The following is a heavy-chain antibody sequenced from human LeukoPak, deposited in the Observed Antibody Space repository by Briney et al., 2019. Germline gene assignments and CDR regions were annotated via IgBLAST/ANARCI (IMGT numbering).Heavy chain of an antibody. CDR3: ASYHPPSGSYSY. CDR2: INHSGST. Sequence: SETLSLTCAVYGGSFSGYYWSWIRQPPGKGLEWIGEINHSGSTNYNPSFKSRVTISVDTSKNQFSPKLSSVTAADTAVYYCASYHPPSGSYSYWGQGTLVTVSS. V-gene: IGHV4-34*01. J-gene: IGHJ4*02. D-gene: IGHD1-26*01. CDR1: GGSFSGYY.